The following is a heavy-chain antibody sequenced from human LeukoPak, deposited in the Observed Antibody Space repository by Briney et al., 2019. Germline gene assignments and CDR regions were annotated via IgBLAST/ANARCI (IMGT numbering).Heavy chain of an antibody. J-gene: IGHJ6*03. CDR2: INPNSGGT. V-gene: IGHV1-2*06. Sequence: GASVKVSCKASGYTFTGYYMHWVRQAPGQGLEWMGRINPNSGGTNYAQKFRGRVTMTRDTSISTAYMELSRLRSDDTAVYYCARLGYCSGGSCYEHHYYYYMDVWGKGTTVTVSS. CDR3: ARLGYCSGGSCYEHHYYYYMDV. CDR1: GYTFTGYY. D-gene: IGHD2-15*01.